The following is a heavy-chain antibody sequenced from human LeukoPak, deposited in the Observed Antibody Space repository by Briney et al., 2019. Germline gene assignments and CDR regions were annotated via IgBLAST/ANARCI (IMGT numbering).Heavy chain of an antibody. CDR1: GFTFSSYA. J-gene: IGHJ4*02. CDR2: ISGSGGST. CDR3: AILMGYGGNSGGY. Sequence: PGGSLRLSCAASGFTFSSYAMSWVRQAPGKGLEWVSAISGSGGSTYYADSVKGRFTISRDNSKNTLYLQMNSLRAEDTAVYYCAILMGYGGNSGGYWGQGTLVTVSS. V-gene: IGHV3-23*01. D-gene: IGHD4-23*01.